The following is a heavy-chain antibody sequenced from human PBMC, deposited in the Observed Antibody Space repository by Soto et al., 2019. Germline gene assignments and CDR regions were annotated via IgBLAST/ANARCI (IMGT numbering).Heavy chain of an antibody. Sequence: KPSETLSLTCTVSGGSISSSSWSWIRQPPGRGLEWIGYIYNNGRTDYNPSLKSRVTISVDTSKNHFSLKLSSVTPAGTAVYYCARARFCTSTSCYHYFDFWGQGTLVTVSS. CDR2: IYNNGRT. J-gene: IGHJ4*02. CDR3: ARARFCTSTSCYHYFDF. V-gene: IGHV4-59*01. D-gene: IGHD2-2*01. CDR1: GGSISSSS.